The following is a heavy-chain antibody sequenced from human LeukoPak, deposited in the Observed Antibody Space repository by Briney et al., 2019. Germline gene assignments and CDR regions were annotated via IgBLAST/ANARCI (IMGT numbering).Heavy chain of an antibody. Sequence: GESLKISGKGSGYCFTSYWIGWVRQMPGKGLEGMGIIYPGDSDTRYSPSFQGQVTISANKSISTAYLQWSSLKASDTAMYYCARRGCDSSGYYLDAFDIWGQGTMVTVSS. D-gene: IGHD3-22*01. V-gene: IGHV5-51*01. CDR1: GYCFTSYW. J-gene: IGHJ3*02. CDR2: IYPGDSDT. CDR3: ARRGCDSSGYYLDAFDI.